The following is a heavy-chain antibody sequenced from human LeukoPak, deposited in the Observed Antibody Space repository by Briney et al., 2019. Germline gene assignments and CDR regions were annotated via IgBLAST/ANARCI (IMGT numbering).Heavy chain of an antibody. D-gene: IGHD2-15*01. CDR1: GYTFTGYY. J-gene: IGHJ5*02. V-gene: IGHV1-2*02. Sequence: GASVKVSCKASGYTFTGYYMHWVRQAPGQGLEWMGWINPNSGGTNYAQKFQGRVTMTRDTSISTAYMELSRLRSDDTAVYYCARERSGGSRNWFDPWGQGTLVTVSS. CDR3: ARERSGGSRNWFDP. CDR2: INPNSGGT.